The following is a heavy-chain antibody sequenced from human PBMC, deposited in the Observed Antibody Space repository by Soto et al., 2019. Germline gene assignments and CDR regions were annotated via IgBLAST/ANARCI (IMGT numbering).Heavy chain of an antibody. Sequence: PSETLSLTCAVSGGSISSGGYSWSWIRQPPGKGLDWIGYIYHSGSTYYNPSLKSRVTMSVDRSKNQFSLKLSSVTAADTAVYYCARGRHILTGYYKRYYYYGMDVWGQGTTVTVS. CDR2: IYHSGST. D-gene: IGHD3-9*01. J-gene: IGHJ6*02. CDR1: GGSISSGGYS. CDR3: ARGRHILTGYYKRYYYYGMDV. V-gene: IGHV4-30-2*01.